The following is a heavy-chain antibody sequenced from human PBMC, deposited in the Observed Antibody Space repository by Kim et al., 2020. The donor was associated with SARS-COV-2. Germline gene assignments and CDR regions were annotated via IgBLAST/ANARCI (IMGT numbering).Heavy chain of an antibody. CDR2: ISSSSSYI. J-gene: IGHJ4*02. V-gene: IGHV3-21*01. Sequence: GGSLRLSCAASGFTFSSYSMNWVRQAPGKGLEWVSSISSSSSYIYYADSVKGRFTISRDNAKNSLYLQMNSLRAEDTAVYYCARDNVGLTGYLAEAGPGDYWGQGTLVTVSS. D-gene: IGHD3-9*01. CDR3: ARDNVGLTGYLAEAGPGDY. CDR1: GFTFSSYS.